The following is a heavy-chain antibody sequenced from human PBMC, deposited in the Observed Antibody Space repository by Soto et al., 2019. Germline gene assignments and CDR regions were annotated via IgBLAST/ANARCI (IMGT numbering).Heavy chain of an antibody. D-gene: IGHD7-27*01. J-gene: IGHJ4*02. CDR1: GFTFDDYA. V-gene: IGHV3-9*01. Sequence: PGGSLRLSCAASGFTFDDYAMHWVRQAPGKGLEWVSGISWNSGSIGYADSVKGRFTISRDNAKNSLYLQMNSLRAEDTALYYCAKDMGNYWGQGTLVTVSS. CDR2: ISWNSGSI. CDR3: AKDMGNY.